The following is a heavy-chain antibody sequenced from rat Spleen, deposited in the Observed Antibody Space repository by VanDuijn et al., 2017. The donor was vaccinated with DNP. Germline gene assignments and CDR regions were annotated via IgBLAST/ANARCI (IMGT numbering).Heavy chain of an antibody. J-gene: IGHJ2*01. D-gene: IGHD1-11*01. CDR2: ISYDGSST. CDR3: TTDSRDFDY. V-gene: IGHV5-7*01. CDR1: GFTFSDYN. Sequence: EVQLVETGGGLVQPGRSIKLSFAASGFTFSDYNLAWVPQAPKKGLESVATISYDGSSTYYRDSVKGRFTSSRDNAKSTLYLQMDSLRSEDTATYFCTTDSRDFDYWGQGVTVTVSS.